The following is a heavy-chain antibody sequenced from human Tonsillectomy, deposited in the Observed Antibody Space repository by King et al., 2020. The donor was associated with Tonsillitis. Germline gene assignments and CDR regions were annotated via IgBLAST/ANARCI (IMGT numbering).Heavy chain of an antibody. CDR3: ARAASTAMPSFAN. CDR1: N. V-gene: IGHV4-38-2*02. J-gene: IGHJ4*02. CDR2: VYHSGNT. Sequence: NWGWILQPPGKGLEWIGSVYHSGNTYYNPSLKSLVTISVDTSKHQVSLNLTSGTAAATAVYYCARAASTAMPSFANWGQGNLATVSS. D-gene: IGHD2-2*01.